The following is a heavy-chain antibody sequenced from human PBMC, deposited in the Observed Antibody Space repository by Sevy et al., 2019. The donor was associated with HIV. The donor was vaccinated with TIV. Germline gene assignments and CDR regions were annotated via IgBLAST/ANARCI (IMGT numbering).Heavy chain of an antibody. D-gene: IGHD6-19*01. CDR1: GFTFSSYA. Sequence: GGSLRLSCAASGFTFSSYAMSWVRQAPGKGLEWVSTISSRGGSTYYADSVKGRFTISRDNSKNTLSLLMYSLRAEDTALYYCAKAGVAVAGAFDLFYFDYWGQGTLVTVSS. CDR3: AKAGVAVAGAFDLFYFDY. J-gene: IGHJ4*02. CDR2: ISSRGGST. V-gene: IGHV3-23*01.